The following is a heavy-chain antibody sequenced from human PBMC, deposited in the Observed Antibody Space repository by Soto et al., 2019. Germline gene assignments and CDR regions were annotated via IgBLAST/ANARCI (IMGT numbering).Heavy chain of an antibody. Sequence: SETLSLTCTVSGGSISSGGYYWSWIRQHPGKGLEWIGYIYYSGSTYYNPSLKSRVTISVDTSKNQFSLKLSSVTAADTAVYYCARVTVATRNFDYWGQGTRVTV. J-gene: IGHJ4*02. CDR1: GGSISSGGYY. V-gene: IGHV4-31*03. CDR3: ARVTVATRNFDY. CDR2: IYYSGST. D-gene: IGHD5-12*01.